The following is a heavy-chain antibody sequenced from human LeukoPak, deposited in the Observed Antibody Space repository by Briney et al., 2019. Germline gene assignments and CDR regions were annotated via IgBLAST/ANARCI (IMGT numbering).Heavy chain of an antibody. J-gene: IGHJ4*02. Sequence: GGSLRLSCAASGFTFSSYAMSWVRQAPGKGLEWVSGISGSGDNTYHTDSVKGRFTTSRDNSKNTLYLQMNGLRAEDTAVYYCAKGRGVTVTTSFDYWGQGTLVTVSS. D-gene: IGHD4-17*01. CDR1: GFTFSSYA. CDR3: AKGRGVTVTTSFDY. CDR2: ISGSGDNT. V-gene: IGHV3-23*01.